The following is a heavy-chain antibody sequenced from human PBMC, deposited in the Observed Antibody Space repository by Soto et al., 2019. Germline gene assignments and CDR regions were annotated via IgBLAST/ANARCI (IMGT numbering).Heavy chain of an antibody. J-gene: IGHJ4*02. CDR1: GFTFSSYD. CDR3: ARVLRGYSGFEDYYDY. D-gene: IGHD5-12*01. CDR2: IGTAGDT. Sequence: EVQLVESGGGLVQPGGSLRLSCAASGFTFSSYDMHWVRQPTGKGLEWVSAIGTAGDTYYPDSVKGRFTISRENAKNSVYLQMNSRRAGDTAVYYCARVLRGYSGFEDYYDYWGQGGLVTVSS. V-gene: IGHV3-13*04.